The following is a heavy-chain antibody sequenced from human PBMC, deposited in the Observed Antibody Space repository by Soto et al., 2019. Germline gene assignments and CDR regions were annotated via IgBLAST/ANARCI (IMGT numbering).Heavy chain of an antibody. CDR3: TRWKAAAGRAYYYYFGMDV. J-gene: IGHJ6*02. CDR1: GFTFSGSA. D-gene: IGHD6-13*01. CDR2: IRSKANSYAT. Sequence: EVQLVESGGGLVQPGGSLKLSCAASGFTFSGSAMHWVRQASGKGLAWVGRIRSKANSYATAYAASVKGRFTISRDDSKYTAYLQMNSLKTEDTAVYYCTRWKAAAGRAYYYYFGMDVWGQGTTVTASS. V-gene: IGHV3-73*02.